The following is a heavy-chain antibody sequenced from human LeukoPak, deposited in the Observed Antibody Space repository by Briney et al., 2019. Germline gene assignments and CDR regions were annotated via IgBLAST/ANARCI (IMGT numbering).Heavy chain of an antibody. V-gene: IGHV4-34*01. CDR3: AIALSLVDHDT. D-gene: IGHD2-8*02. J-gene: IGHJ5*02. CDR2: INHSGST. CDR1: GGSFSGYY. Sequence: SETLSLTCAVYGGSFSGYYWSWIRQPPGKGLEWIGEINHSGSTNYNPSLKSRVTISVDTSKNQFSLKLSSVTAADTAVYYCAIALSLVDHDTWGQGTLVTVSS.